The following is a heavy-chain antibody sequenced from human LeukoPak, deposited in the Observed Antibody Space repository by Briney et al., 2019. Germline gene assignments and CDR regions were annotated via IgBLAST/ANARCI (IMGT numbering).Heavy chain of an antibody. D-gene: IGHD6-19*01. Sequence: PSETLSLTCTVSGGSISSSSYYWGWIRQPPGKGLEWIGSIYYSGSTYYNPSLKSRVTISVDTSKNQFSLKLSSVTAADTAVYYCARHCIAVAGIGPYYYYMDVWGKGTTVTISS. CDR2: IYYSGST. V-gene: IGHV4-39*01. CDR3: ARHCIAVAGIGPYYYYMDV. CDR1: GGSISSSSYY. J-gene: IGHJ6*03.